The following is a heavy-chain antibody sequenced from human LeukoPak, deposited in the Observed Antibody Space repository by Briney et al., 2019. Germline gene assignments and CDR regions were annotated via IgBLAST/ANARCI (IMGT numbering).Heavy chain of an antibody. CDR2: IYYSGST. Sequence: PSETLSLTCTVSGGSIGSGGYYWSWIRQHPGKGLEWIGYIYYSGSTYYNPSLKSRVTISVDTSKNQFSLKLSSVTAADTAVYYCAREWDDSSGYLSVDYWGQGTLVTVSS. CDR3: AREWDDSSGYLSVDY. J-gene: IGHJ4*02. V-gene: IGHV4-31*03. D-gene: IGHD3-22*01. CDR1: GGSIGSGGYY.